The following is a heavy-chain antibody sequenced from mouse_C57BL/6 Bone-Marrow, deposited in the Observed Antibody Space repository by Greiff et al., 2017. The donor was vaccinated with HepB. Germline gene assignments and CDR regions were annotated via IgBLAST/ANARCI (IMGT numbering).Heavy chain of an antibody. CDR2: IYPRSGNT. CDR3: ARLGYYGSSYLYWYFDV. D-gene: IGHD1-1*01. Sequence: QVQLQQSGAELARPGASVKLSCKASGYTFTSYGISWVKQRTGQGLEWIGEIYPRSGNTYYNEKFKGKATLTADKSSSTAYMELRSLTSEDSAVYFCARLGYYGSSYLYWYFDVWGTGTTVTVSS. J-gene: IGHJ1*03. CDR1: GYTFTSYG. V-gene: IGHV1-81*01.